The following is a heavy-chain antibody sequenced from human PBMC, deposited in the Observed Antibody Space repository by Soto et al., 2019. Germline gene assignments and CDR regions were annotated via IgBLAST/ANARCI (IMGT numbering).Heavy chain of an antibody. D-gene: IGHD3-10*01. Sequence: GGSLRLSCAASGFTFSSYGMHWVRQAPGKGLEWVAVISYDGSNKYYADSVKGRFTISRDNSKNTLYLQMNSLRAEDTAVYYCAKDKWLDGSGSYYNLNWFDPWGQGTLVTVSS. V-gene: IGHV3-30*18. J-gene: IGHJ5*02. CDR1: GFTFSSYG. CDR2: ISYDGSNK. CDR3: AKDKWLDGSGSYYNLNWFDP.